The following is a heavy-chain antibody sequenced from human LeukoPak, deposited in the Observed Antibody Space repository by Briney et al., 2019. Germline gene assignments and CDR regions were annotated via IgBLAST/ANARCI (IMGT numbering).Heavy chain of an antibody. J-gene: IGHJ5*02. CDR1: GYTFTSYA. D-gene: IGHD6-13*01. Sequence: ASVKVSCKASGYTFTSYAMNWVRQAPGQGLERMGWINTNTGNPTYAQGFTGRFVFSLDTSVSTAYLQISSLKAEDTAVYYCARDQSDSGSWYLNWFDPWGQGTLVTVSS. V-gene: IGHV7-4-1*02. CDR3: ARDQSDSGSWYLNWFDP. CDR2: INTNTGNP.